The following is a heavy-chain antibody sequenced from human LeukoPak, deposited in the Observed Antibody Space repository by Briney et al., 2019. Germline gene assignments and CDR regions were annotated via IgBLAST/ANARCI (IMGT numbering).Heavy chain of an antibody. D-gene: IGHD3-10*01. CDR2: INPNSGGT. CDR3: ARSYGSGSYYNPYYYYGMDV. CDR1: GYTFTGYY. J-gene: IGHJ6*02. Sequence: GASVKVSCKASGYTFTGYYMHWVRQAPGQGLEWMGWINPNSGGTNYAQKFQGWVTMTRDTSISTAYMELSRLRSDDTAVYYCARSYGSGSYYNPYYYYGMDVWGQGTTVTVSS. V-gene: IGHV1-2*04.